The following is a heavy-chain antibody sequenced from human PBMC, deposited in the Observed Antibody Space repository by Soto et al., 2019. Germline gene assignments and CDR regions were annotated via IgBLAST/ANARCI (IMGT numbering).Heavy chain of an antibody. V-gene: IGHV3-49*03. J-gene: IGHJ4*02. CDR1: GFTFGDYA. Sequence: GGSLRLSCTASGFTFGDYAMSWFRQAPGKGLEWVGFIRSKAYGGTTEYAASVKGRFTISRDDSKSIAYLQMNSLKTEDTAVYYCTRDLNLLRYFDWLLVPFDYWGQGTLVTVSS. D-gene: IGHD3-9*01. CDR2: IRSKAYGGTT. CDR3: TRDLNLLRYFDWLLVPFDY.